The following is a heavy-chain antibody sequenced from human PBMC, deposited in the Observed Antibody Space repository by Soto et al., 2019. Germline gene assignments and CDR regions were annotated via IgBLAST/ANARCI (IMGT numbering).Heavy chain of an antibody. D-gene: IGHD4-4*01. CDR3: AHSSQQLIRARWSGHFDY. CDR1: GLSLSTRGVG. CDR2: IYWDDDK. J-gene: IGHJ4*02. V-gene: IGHV2-5*02. Sequence: SGPTLVNPTQTLTLTCTFSGLSLSTRGVGVGWIRQPPGKGLEWLGLIYWDDDKRYSPSLESRLTITKDTSKNQVVLTMTNVDPVDTATYYCAHSSQQLIRARWSGHFDYWGQGTLVTVSS.